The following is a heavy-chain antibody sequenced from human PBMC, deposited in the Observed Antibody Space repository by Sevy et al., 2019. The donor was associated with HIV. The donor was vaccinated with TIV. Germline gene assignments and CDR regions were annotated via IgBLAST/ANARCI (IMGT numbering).Heavy chain of an antibody. CDR3: AREKGGGEDFDY. CDR2: ILSDGSNE. Sequence: GGSLRLSCAASGFTFSNAWMSWVRQAPGKGLEWVAFILSDGSNEHYADSVKGRFTISRDNSKNTLFLQMNSLRDEDTAVHYCAREKGGGEDFDYWGQGTLVTVSS. V-gene: IGHV3-30*03. D-gene: IGHD2-21*01. J-gene: IGHJ4*02. CDR1: GFTFSNAW.